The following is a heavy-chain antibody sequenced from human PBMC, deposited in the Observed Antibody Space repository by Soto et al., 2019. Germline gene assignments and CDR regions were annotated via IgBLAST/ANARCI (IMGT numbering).Heavy chain of an antibody. CDR3: ARVIYGGWSTIKDYYYYAMDV. CDR2: ISGGSSRI. D-gene: IGHD5-12*01. CDR1: GFTFSSYD. Sequence: GSLRLSCAASGFTFSSYDMNWVRQAPGKGLEWVSYISGGSSRIFYADSVKGRFTISRDNAKNSLYLQMNSLRDEDTGVYYCARVIYGGWSTIKDYYYYAMDVWGQGTTVTVSS. V-gene: IGHV3-48*02. J-gene: IGHJ6*02.